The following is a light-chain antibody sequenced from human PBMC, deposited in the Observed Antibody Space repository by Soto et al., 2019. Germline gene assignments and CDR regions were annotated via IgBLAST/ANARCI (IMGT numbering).Light chain of an antibody. Sequence: EIVLTQSPGTLSLSPGERATLSCRASQSVSSYLAWYQQKPGQAPRLLIYDASNRATGIPARFSGSGSGTDFTLTISRLEPEDFAVYYCQQFGSSVTFGQGT. CDR1: QSVSSY. CDR2: DAS. CDR3: QQFGSSVT. V-gene: IGKV3-20*01. J-gene: IGKJ5*01.